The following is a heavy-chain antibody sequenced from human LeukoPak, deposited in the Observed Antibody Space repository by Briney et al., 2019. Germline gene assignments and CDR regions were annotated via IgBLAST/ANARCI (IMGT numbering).Heavy chain of an antibody. D-gene: IGHD3-22*01. CDR3: ARTTYYYDSSGYYFDY. Sequence: SVKVSCKASGGTFSSYAISWVRQAPGQGLEWMGGIIPIFGTANYAQKFQGRVTITADESTSTAYMELSSLRSEDTAVYYCARTTYYYDSSGYYFDYWGQGTLVTVSS. CDR1: GGTFSSYA. J-gene: IGHJ4*02. V-gene: IGHV1-69*13. CDR2: IIPIFGTA.